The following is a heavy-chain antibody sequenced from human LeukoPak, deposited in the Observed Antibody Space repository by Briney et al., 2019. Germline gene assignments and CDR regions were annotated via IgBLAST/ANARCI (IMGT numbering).Heavy chain of an antibody. D-gene: IGHD2-2*01. V-gene: IGHV1-2*02. CDR1: GYTFTGYY. Sequence: ASVKVSCKASGYTFTGYYMHWVRQAPGQGLEWMGWINPNSGGTNYAQKFQGGVTITRDTSASTAYMELSSLRSEDTAVYYCARDPRCSSTSCYGEVYYYYGMDVWGQGTTVTVSS. J-gene: IGHJ6*02. CDR3: ARDPRCSSTSCYGEVYYYYGMDV. CDR2: INPNSGGT.